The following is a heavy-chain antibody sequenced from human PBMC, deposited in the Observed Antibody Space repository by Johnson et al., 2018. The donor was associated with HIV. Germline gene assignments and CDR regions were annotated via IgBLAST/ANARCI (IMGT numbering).Heavy chain of an antibody. Sequence: VQLVESGGGLVQPGGSLRLSCAASGLTFSDYWMHWVRQAPGKGLVWVANIKQDGIEKFYVDSVKGRFTISRDNAENSLYLQMNSLRAEDTAVYYCARANYYQNWGQGTMVTVSS. V-gene: IGHV3-7*01. CDR3: ARANYYQN. CDR2: IKQDGIEK. D-gene: IGHD3-10*01. J-gene: IGHJ3*01. CDR1: GLTFSDYW.